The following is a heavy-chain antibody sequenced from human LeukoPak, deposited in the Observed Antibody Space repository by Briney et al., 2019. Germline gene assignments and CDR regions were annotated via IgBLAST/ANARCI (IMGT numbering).Heavy chain of an antibody. D-gene: IGHD6-13*01. V-gene: IGHV3-23*01. CDR3: AKEEFVWQQLPWYFDY. CDR2: ISGSGGST. Sequence: PGGSLRLSCAASGFTFSSYAMSWVRQAPGKGLEWVSAISGSGGSTYYADSVKGRFTISRDNSKNTLYLQMNSLRAEDTAVYYCAKEEFVWQQLPWYFDYWGQGTLVTVSS. J-gene: IGHJ4*02. CDR1: GFTFSSYA.